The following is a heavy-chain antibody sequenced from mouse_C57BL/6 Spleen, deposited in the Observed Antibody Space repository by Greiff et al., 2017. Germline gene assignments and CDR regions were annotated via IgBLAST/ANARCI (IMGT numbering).Heavy chain of an antibody. CDR2: IRNKANNHAT. J-gene: IGHJ4*01. V-gene: IGHV6-6*01. CDR3: TSYYGSEPYYAMDY. CDR1: GFTFSDAW. Sequence: EVKLVESGGGLVQPGGSMKLSCAASGFTFSDAWMDWVRQSPEKGLEWVAEIRNKANNHATYYAESVKGRFTISRDDSKSSVYLQMNSLRAEDTGIYYCTSYYGSEPYYAMDYWGQGTSVTVSS. D-gene: IGHD1-1*01.